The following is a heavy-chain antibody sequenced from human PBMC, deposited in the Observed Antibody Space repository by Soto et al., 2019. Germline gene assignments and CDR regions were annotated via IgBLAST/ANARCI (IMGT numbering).Heavy chain of an antibody. CDR3: ARGGNPATVNWNYGY. Sequence: QVQLVESGGGVVQPGRSLRLSCAASGFTFSSYAMHWVRQAPGKGLEWVAVISYDGSNKYYADSVKGRFTISRDNSKNTLYLQMNSLRAEDTAMYYCARGGNPATVNWNYGYWGQGTLVTVSS. CDR2: ISYDGSNK. J-gene: IGHJ4*02. V-gene: IGHV3-30-3*01. D-gene: IGHD1-7*01. CDR1: GFTFSSYA.